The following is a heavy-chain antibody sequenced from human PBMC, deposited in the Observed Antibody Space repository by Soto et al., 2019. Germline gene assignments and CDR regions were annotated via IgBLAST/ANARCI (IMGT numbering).Heavy chain of an antibody. CDR1: GGTFSSYA. D-gene: IGHD3-22*01. Sequence: QVQLVQSGAEVQKPGSSVKVSCKASGGTFSSYAISWVRQAPGQGLEWMGGIIPIFGTANYAQKFQGRVTITADESTSTAYMELSSLRSEDTAVYYCATEGDTYYYDSSGYSTPFDYWGQGTLVTVSS. V-gene: IGHV1-69*01. CDR2: IIPIFGTA. CDR3: ATEGDTYYYDSSGYSTPFDY. J-gene: IGHJ4*02.